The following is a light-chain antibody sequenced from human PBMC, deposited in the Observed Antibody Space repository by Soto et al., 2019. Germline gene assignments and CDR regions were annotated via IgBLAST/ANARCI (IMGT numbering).Light chain of an antibody. J-gene: IGLJ1*01. Sequence: QSALTQPASVSGSPGQSITISCTGTSSDVGGYNYVSWYQQHPGKAPKLMIYDVSNRPSGVSNRFSGSKSGNTASLTISGLQAEDEADYYFSSYPSSSTSVFGTGTKLTVL. CDR3: SSYPSSSTSV. V-gene: IGLV2-14*01. CDR1: SSDVGGYNY. CDR2: DVS.